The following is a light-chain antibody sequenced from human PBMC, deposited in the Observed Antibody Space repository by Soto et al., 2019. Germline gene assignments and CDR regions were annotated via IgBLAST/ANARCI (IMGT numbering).Light chain of an antibody. CDR1: SSVVGAYNY. CDR2: DVT. CDR3: SSCTTTPVNV. Sequence: QSVLTQPASVSGSTGQSITISCTGTSSVVGAYNYLSWYRQYPGTAPKLMIYDVTNRPSGISDRFSGSKAGNTASLTISGLQAEDEADYCCSSCTTTPVNVFATGPHVTVL. V-gene: IGLV2-14*03. J-gene: IGLJ1*01.